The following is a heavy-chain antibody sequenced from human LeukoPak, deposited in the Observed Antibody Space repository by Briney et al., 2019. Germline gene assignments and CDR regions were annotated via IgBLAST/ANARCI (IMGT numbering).Heavy chain of an antibody. J-gene: IGHJ4*01. CDR1: GYTFIDSF. D-gene: IGHD5-12*01. CDR2: INPISGDT. V-gene: IGHV1-2*02. Sequence: ASVKVSCKASGYTFIDSFMHWVRQAPGQGPECMGWINPISGDTNYAQKFQGRLTLTRDTSISTAYMELTRLRFDDTAMYYCARDLAWGSGYDLDYWGLGTLVIVSS. CDR3: ARDLAWGSGYDLDY.